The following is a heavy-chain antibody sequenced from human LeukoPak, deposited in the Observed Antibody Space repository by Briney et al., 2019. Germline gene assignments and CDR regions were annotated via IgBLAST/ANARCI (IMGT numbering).Heavy chain of an antibody. Sequence: GGSLRLSCAASGFTFSDYYMSWIRQAPGKGLEWVSYISSSGSTIYYADSVKGRFTISRDNSKNTLYLQMNSLRAEDTALYYCVKDQVYSSSWSPAEYFQHWGQGTLVTVSS. V-gene: IGHV3-11*04. CDR2: ISSSGSTI. CDR1: GFTFSDYY. J-gene: IGHJ1*01. CDR3: VKDQVYSSSWSPAEYFQH. D-gene: IGHD6-13*01.